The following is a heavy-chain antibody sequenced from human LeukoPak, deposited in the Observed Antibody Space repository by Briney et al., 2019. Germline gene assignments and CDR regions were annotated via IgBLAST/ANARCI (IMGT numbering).Heavy chain of an antibody. Sequence: GGSLRLSCTPSGFTFTDHAMHWVRQAPGKDLEWVSLTSWDGRAVDYASSVKGRFTIYRDNGNNTLYLQMNSLTNADTAVYYCARDRYRDYWYYLDLWGQGTLVTVSS. D-gene: IGHD4-17*01. CDR1: GFTFTDHA. CDR2: TSWDGRAV. J-gene: IGHJ4*02. CDR3: ARDRYRDYWYYLDL. V-gene: IGHV3-43*01.